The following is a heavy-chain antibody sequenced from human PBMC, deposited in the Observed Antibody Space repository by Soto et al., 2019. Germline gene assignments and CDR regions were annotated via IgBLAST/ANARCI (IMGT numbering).Heavy chain of an antibody. Sequence: GGSLRLSCEASGFTFNSYWMHWVRQAPGKGLVWVSRINTDGTRTSYADSVKGRFTISRDNAKNTLYLQMHSPRAEDTAVYYCVRDLIPSGSSYLAYWGQGTWSPSPQ. J-gene: IGHJ4*02. CDR3: VRDLIPSGSSYLAY. D-gene: IGHD2-21*01. CDR2: INTDGTRT. CDR1: GFTFNSYW. V-gene: IGHV3-74*01.